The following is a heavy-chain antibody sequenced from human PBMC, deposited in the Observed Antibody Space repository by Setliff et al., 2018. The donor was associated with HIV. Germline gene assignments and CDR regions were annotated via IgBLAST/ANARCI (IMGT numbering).Heavy chain of an antibody. V-gene: IGHV4-4*07. D-gene: IGHD3-10*01. J-gene: IGHJ4*02. CDR2: IHTSGKT. Sequence: SETLSLTCSVSADYITSWHWSWIRQPAGKGLEWIGRIHTSGKTDYSPSLKSRVAMSVDLSKNQFSLTLTSVTAADTAVYYCAGHFYYSGSGIWAGLDSWGQGTLVTVSS. CDR3: AGHFYYSGSGIWAGLDS. CDR1: ADYITSWH.